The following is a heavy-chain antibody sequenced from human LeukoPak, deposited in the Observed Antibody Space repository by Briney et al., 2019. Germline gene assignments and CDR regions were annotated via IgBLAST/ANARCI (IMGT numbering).Heavy chain of an antibody. V-gene: IGHV4-4*02. CDR3: ARGYCSSTSCYFGDNWFDP. CDR2: IYHSGST. D-gene: IGHD2-2*01. J-gene: IGHJ5*02. Sequence: SETLSLTCAVSGGSISSSNWWSWVRQPPGKGLEWIGEIYHSGSTNYNPSLKSRVTISVDKSKNQFSLKLSSVTAADTAVYYCARGYCSSTSCYFGDNWFDPWGQGTLVTVSS. CDR1: GGSISSSNW.